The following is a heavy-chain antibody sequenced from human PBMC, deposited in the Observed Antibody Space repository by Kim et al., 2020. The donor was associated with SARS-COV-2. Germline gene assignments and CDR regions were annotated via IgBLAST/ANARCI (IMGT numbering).Heavy chain of an antibody. CDR2: IRSRAYGGTT. V-gene: IGHV3-49*03. D-gene: IGHD2-2*01. CDR3: TRGWVVVGLAAHHVFDI. J-gene: IGHJ3*02. CDR1: GFTFGDYG. Sequence: GGSLRLSCTGSGFTFGDYGVSWFRQAPGKGLEWVGFIRSRAYGGTTEYAASVKGRFTFSRDDSKSIAYLQMNSLKTEDTAVYYCTRGWVVVGLAAHHVFDIWGQGTMVTVSS.